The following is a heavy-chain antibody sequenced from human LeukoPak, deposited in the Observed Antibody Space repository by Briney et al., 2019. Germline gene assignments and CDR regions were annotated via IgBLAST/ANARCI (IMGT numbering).Heavy chain of an antibody. D-gene: IGHD2-8*02. Sequence: ASVKVSCKASGFTFTTSAVQRVRQARGQRLEWIGRIVVGSGNTDHAQKFQGRLTITRDISTSTAYMELSSLTSDDTAVYYCAAVPNANAWYWDDAFDIWGQGTMVTVSS. CDR1: GFTFTTSA. CDR3: AAVPNANAWYWDDAFDI. CDR2: IVVGSGNT. J-gene: IGHJ3*02. V-gene: IGHV1-58*01.